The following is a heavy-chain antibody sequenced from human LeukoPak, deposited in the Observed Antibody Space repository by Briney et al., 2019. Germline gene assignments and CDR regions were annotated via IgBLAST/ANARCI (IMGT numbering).Heavy chain of an antibody. CDR2: INHSGST. Sequence: SETLSLTCGVYGGSFSGYYWSWLRQPPGKGLEWIGEINHSGSTNYNSSLKSRVTISVDTSKNRISLKLASMSAADTAVYYCAGRPIVGTRGYRFDPWGQGTLVTVSS. CDR1: GGSFSGYY. V-gene: IGHV4-34*01. CDR3: AGRPIVGTRGYRFDP. D-gene: IGHD1-26*01. J-gene: IGHJ5*02.